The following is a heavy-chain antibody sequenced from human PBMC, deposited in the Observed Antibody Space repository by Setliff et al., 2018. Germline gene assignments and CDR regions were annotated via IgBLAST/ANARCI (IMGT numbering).Heavy chain of an antibody. CDR3: ARDFLGQWGGKGGLDY. Sequence: ASVKVSCKTSGFPLTGYYMHWVRQTPGQGLEWMGWINPSSGGTNYAQKFQGRVTMTRDTSISTAYMELSRLTSDDTAVYYCARDFLGQWGGKGGLDYWGQGTLVTVSS. CDR1: GFPLTGYY. CDR2: INPSSGGT. D-gene: IGHD6-19*01. J-gene: IGHJ4*02. V-gene: IGHV1-2*02.